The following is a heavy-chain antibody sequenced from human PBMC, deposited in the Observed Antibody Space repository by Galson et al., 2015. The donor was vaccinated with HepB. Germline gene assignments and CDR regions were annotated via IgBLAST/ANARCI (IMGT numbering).Heavy chain of an antibody. CDR1: GFTFSSYS. J-gene: IGHJ4*02. D-gene: IGHD6-19*01. CDR3: ARGLVAVAADEGGVDY. Sequence: SLRLSCAASGFTFSSYSMNWVRQAPGKGLEWVSSISSSSSYIYYADSVRGRFTISRDNAKNSLYLQMNSLRAEDTAVYYCARGLVAVAADEGGVDYWGQGTLVTVSS. CDR2: ISSSSSYI. V-gene: IGHV3-21*01.